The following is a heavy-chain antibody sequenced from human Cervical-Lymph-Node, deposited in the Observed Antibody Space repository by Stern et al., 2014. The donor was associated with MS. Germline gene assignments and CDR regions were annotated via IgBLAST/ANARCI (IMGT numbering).Heavy chain of an antibody. Sequence: VQLMQSGAEVKKPGESLKLSCKGSGYTFTNHWIAWVRQTPGKGLEWLGNIYPGDADTRYSPSFQGPVTMSVDKSINTAYLQLHSLKASDTAIYYCGRRDGSESGYSYGWVDSWGQGSLVIVSS. CDR2: IYPGDADT. V-gene: IGHV5-51*03. D-gene: IGHD5-18*01. CDR3: GRRDGSESGYSYGWVDS. J-gene: IGHJ4*02. CDR1: GYTFTNHW.